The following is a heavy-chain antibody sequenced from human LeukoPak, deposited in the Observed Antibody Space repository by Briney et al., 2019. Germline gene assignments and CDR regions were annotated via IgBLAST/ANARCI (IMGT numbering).Heavy chain of an antibody. D-gene: IGHD5-12*01. CDR1: GFTFSSCA. Sequence: PGGSLGLSCAASGFTFSSCAMDWVRQAPGKGLEWVSVVIGSSGSTDYADSVKGRFTISRDISKNTLYLQMNRLRAEDTAIYYCAKGAYDYIKIGYFDYWGQGTPVTVAS. CDR3: AKGAYDYIKIGYFDY. J-gene: IGHJ4*02. V-gene: IGHV3-23*01. CDR2: VIGSSGST.